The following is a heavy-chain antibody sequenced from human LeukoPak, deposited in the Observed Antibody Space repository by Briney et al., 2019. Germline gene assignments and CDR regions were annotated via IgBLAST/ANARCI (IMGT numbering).Heavy chain of an antibody. V-gene: IGHV3-9*01. CDR1: GFDFEDYA. D-gene: IGHD5-12*01. CDR2: ISWNSGAK. CDR3: ARNLWLGERGLFFFDD. Sequence: GGSLRLSCAASGFDFEDYAIHWVRQVPGKGLEWVSGISWNSGAKAYADSVKGRFIISRDNAKNSVYLQVDGLRADDTAVYYCARNLWLGERGLFFFDDWGQGTQVTVSS. J-gene: IGHJ4*02.